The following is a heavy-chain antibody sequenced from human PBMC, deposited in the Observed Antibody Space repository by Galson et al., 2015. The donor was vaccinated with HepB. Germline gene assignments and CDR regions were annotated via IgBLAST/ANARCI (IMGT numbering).Heavy chain of an antibody. J-gene: IGHJ6*02. CDR1: GFTFSDYY. D-gene: IGHD6-13*01. Sequence: SLRLSCAASGFTFSDYYMSWIRQAPGKGLEWVSYISSSSSYTNYADSVKGRFTISRDNAKNSLYLQMNSLRAEDTAVYYCARDGQQLVPYYYYGMDVWGQGTTVTVSS. V-gene: IGHV3-11*06. CDR2: ISSSSSYT. CDR3: ARDGQQLVPYYYYGMDV.